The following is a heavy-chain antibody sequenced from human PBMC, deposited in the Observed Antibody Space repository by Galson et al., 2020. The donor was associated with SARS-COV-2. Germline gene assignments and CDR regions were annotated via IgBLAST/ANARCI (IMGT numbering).Heavy chain of an antibody. Sequence: GGSLRLSCAASGFTFSSYAMSWVRQAPGKGLEWVSAIRGSDDSTYYIDSVKGRFTISRDNSKNRLYLQLNSLRAEDTAVYYCAKGIAAGVDILASWGQGTLVAVSS. CDR1: GFTFSSYA. CDR2: IRGSDDST. D-gene: IGHD6-13*01. CDR3: AKGIAAGVDILAS. J-gene: IGHJ4*02. V-gene: IGHV3-23*01.